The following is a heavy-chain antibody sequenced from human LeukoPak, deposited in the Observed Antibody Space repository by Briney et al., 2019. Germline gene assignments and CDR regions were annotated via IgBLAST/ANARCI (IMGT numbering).Heavy chain of an antibody. Sequence: SETLSLTCTVSGGSISSYYWNWIRQPPGKGLEWIGNIYHRGTTYYNPSLMTRVNIAVDTSKNQLSLNLTSVTAADTAVYYCARGGAVSGYSFDYWGQGFLVTVSS. CDR1: GGSISSYY. CDR2: IYHRGTT. V-gene: IGHV4-59*08. D-gene: IGHD3-22*01. J-gene: IGHJ4*02. CDR3: ARGGAVSGYSFDY.